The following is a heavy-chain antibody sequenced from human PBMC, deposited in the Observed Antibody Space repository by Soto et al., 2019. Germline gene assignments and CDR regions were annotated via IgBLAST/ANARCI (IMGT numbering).Heavy chain of an antibody. D-gene: IGHD3-3*01. V-gene: IGHV1-69*04. CDR1: GGTFSSYT. J-gene: IGHJ5*01. CDR3: ARDSYDFSGVFHS. Sequence: ASVKVSCKASGGTFSSYTISWVRQAPGQGLEWMGRIIPILGIANYAQKFQGRVTITADKSTSTAYMELSSLRSEDTAVYYCARDSYDFSGVFHSWGQGTLVTVSS. CDR2: IIPILGIA.